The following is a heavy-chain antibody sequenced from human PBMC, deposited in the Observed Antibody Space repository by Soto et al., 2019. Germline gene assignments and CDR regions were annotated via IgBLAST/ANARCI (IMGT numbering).Heavy chain of an antibody. CDR2: IYSLGNT. Sequence: QMQLQESGPGLVKPSETLSLTCTVSGGSISSSSYYWGWIRQPPGQGLEWLGTIYSLGNTYYNPSLKRRVPISVDKSKSQLFLKLSSVTAPDTAVYYCARQIYDSSGYYYAYWGQGTLVTVSS. CDR3: ARQIYDSSGYYYAY. CDR1: GGSISSSSYY. J-gene: IGHJ4*02. D-gene: IGHD3-22*01. V-gene: IGHV4-39*01.